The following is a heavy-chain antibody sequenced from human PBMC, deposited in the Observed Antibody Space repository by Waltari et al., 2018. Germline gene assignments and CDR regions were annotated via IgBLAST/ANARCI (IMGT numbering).Heavy chain of an antibody. CDR3: ARDLGWAREFFDF. J-gene: IGHJ4*02. V-gene: IGHV6-1*01. CDR2: TYYRSKWYS. Sequence: QVQLQQSGPGLVKPSQTLSLTCAISGASVSINIAAWNWTRPSPSRGLEWLGRTYYRSKWYSDYSLAVQGRVTINPVTSTNQFSLQLNSVTPEDTAVYYCARDLGWAREFFDFWGQGTLVTVSS. CDR1: GASVSINIAA. D-gene: IGHD3-10*01.